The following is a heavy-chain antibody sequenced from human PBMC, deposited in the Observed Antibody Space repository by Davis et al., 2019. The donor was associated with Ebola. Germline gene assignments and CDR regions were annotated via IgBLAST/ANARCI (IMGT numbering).Heavy chain of an antibody. V-gene: IGHV1-8*01. Sequence: AASVKVSCKASGYTFTNYDINWVRQATGQGLEWMGWMNPNSGNTGYAQKFQGRVTMTRNTSITTAYMELSSLRSEDTAVYYCARASWATVGTRWFDPWGQGTLVTVSS. CDR1: GYTFTNYD. D-gene: IGHD6-13*01. CDR2: MNPNSGNT. J-gene: IGHJ5*02. CDR3: ARASWATVGTRWFDP.